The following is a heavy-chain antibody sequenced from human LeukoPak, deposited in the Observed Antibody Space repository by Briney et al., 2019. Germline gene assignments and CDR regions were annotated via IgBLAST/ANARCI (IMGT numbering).Heavy chain of an antibody. CDR1: GGSISSSSYY. Sequence: PSETLSLTCTVSGGSISSSSYYWGWIRQPPGKGLEWIGSIYCSGSTYYNPSLKSRVTISVDTSKNQFSLKLSSVTAADTAVYYCASCRPGYSSGSYDYWGQGTLVTVSS. CDR2: IYCSGST. J-gene: IGHJ4*02. D-gene: IGHD6-19*01. CDR3: ASCRPGYSSGSYDY. V-gene: IGHV4-39*07.